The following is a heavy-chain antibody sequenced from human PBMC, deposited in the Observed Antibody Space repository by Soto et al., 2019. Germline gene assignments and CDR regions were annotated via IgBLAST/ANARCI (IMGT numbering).Heavy chain of an antibody. CDR2: IHYSGST. Sequence: PSETLSLTCTVSGGSISSYYWSWIRQPPGKGLEWIGYIHYSGSTNYNPSLKSRVTISVDTSKNQFSLKLSSVTAADTAVYYCARTSIYCSGGSCYPQFMDVWGKGTTVTVSS. D-gene: IGHD2-15*01. V-gene: IGHV4-59*08. CDR1: GGSISSYY. J-gene: IGHJ6*03. CDR3: ARTSIYCSGGSCYPQFMDV.